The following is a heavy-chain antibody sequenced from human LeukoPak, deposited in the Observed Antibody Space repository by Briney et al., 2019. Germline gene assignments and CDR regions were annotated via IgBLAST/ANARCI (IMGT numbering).Heavy chain of an antibody. D-gene: IGHD3-22*01. Sequence: GGSLRLSCAASGFTFSSYAMSWVRQAPGEGLGWGSAIIGIGGSTYYADSVKGRFTISRDNSKNTLYLQMNSLRAEDTAVYYCAKDSDYYDSSGYWSWDYFDYWGQGTLVTVSS. CDR2: IIGIGGST. J-gene: IGHJ4*02. CDR1: GFTFSSYA. V-gene: IGHV3-23*01. CDR3: AKDSDYYDSSGYWSWDYFDY.